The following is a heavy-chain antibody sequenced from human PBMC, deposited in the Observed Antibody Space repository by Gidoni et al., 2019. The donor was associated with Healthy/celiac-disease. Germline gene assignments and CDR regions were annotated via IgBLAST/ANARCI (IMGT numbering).Heavy chain of an antibody. Sequence: EVQLVESGGGLVQPGGSLRLSCAASGFTFSSYSMNWVCQAPGKGLEWVSYISSSSSTIYYADSVKGRFTISRDNAKNSLYLQMNSLRAEDTAVYYCARGGDSSGWAMWYFDLWGRGTLVTVSS. CDR2: ISSSSSTI. J-gene: IGHJ2*01. CDR1: GFTFSSYS. D-gene: IGHD6-19*01. V-gene: IGHV3-48*01. CDR3: ARGGDSSGWAMWYFDL.